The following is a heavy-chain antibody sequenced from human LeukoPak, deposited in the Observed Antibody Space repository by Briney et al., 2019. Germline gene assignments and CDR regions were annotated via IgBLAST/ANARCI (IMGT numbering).Heavy chain of an antibody. Sequence: GGSLRLSCAASGFTFSSYAMSWVRQAPGKGLEWVSGITNSGGSTYYADSVKGRLTISRDNSKNTLYLQMNSLRAEDTAVYYCAKDRRAGSYDYWGQGTLVTVSS. CDR3: AKDRRAGSYDY. D-gene: IGHD3-10*01. J-gene: IGHJ4*02. CDR2: ITNSGGST. CDR1: GFTFSSYA. V-gene: IGHV3-23*01.